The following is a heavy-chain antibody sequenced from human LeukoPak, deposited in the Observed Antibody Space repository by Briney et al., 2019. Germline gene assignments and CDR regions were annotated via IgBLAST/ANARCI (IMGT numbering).Heavy chain of an antibody. Sequence: ASVKVSCKAFGYTFTSYYMHWVRQAPGQGLEWMGIINPSGGSTSYARKFQGRVTMTRDTSTSTVYMELSSLRFEDTAVYYCARGYGGYVDDYWGQGTLVTVSS. CDR2: INPSGGST. CDR1: GYTFTSYY. D-gene: IGHD5-12*01. J-gene: IGHJ4*02. V-gene: IGHV1-46*01. CDR3: ARGYGGYVDDY.